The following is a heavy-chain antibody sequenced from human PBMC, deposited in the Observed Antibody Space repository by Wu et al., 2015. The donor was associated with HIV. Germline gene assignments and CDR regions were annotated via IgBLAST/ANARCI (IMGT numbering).Heavy chain of an antibody. CDR2: MNPNSGNT. D-gene: IGHD4-17*01. CDR3: ARRPWGTVTTWGSNWFDP. V-gene: IGHV1-8*01. Sequence: QVQLVQSGAEVKKPGASVKVSCKASGYTFTSYDINWVRQATGQGLEWMGWMNPNSGNTGYAQKFQGRVTMTRNTSISTAYMELSSLRSEDTAVYYCARRPWGTVTTWGSNWFDPVGPGEPWSPSP. J-gene: IGHJ5*02. CDR1: GYTFTSYD.